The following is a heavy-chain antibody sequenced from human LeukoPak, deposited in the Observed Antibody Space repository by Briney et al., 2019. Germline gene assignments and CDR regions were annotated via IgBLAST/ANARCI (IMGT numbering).Heavy chain of an antibody. D-gene: IGHD3-22*01. Sequence: GGSLRLSCTASGLTFNNAWMSWVRQAPGKGLEWVGRIKSKADGATTDYGAPVKGRFTLSRDDSRNTLYLQMNSLKGEDTAVYYCTTLAYYDTSGYYLGGSDHYFYYMDVWSKGTTVTVSS. J-gene: IGHJ6*03. V-gene: IGHV3-15*01. CDR2: IKSKADGATT. CDR1: GLTFNNAW. CDR3: TTLAYYDTSGYYLGGSDHYFYYMDV.